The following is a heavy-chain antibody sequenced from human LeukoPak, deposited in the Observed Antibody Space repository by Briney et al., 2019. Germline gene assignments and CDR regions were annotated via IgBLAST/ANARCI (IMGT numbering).Heavy chain of an antibody. D-gene: IGHD4-17*01. CDR3: SKDPNGDYVGAFDT. V-gene: IGHV3-23*01. Sequence: PGGSLRLSCAASGFTFSSYALTWVRQAPGKGLEWVSSISGRGAYYADSVKGRFTTSRDNSKSTLFLQLNSLRAEDTAPYYCSKDPNGDYVGAFDTWGPGTMVTVSS. CDR2: ISGRGA. J-gene: IGHJ3*02. CDR1: GFTFSSYA.